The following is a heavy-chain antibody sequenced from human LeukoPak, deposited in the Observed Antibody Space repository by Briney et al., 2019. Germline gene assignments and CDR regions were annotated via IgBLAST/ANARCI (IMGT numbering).Heavy chain of an antibody. CDR2: IYTSGST. CDR1: GGSISSYY. D-gene: IGHD3-10*01. V-gene: IGHV4-4*07. J-gene: IGHJ4*02. Sequence: PSETLSLTCTVSGGSISSYYWSWIRQPAGKGLEWIGRIYTSGSTNYNPSLKSRVTISVDTSKNQFSLRLSSVTAADTAVYYCAREGRYGSGSYCDYWGQGTLVTVSS. CDR3: AREGRYGSGSYCDY.